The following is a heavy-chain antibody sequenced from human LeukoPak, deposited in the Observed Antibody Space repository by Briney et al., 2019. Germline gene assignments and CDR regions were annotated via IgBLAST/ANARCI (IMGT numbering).Heavy chain of an antibody. D-gene: IGHD3-3*01. CDR3: ARQQANVVRFLEWSNDAFDI. CDR2: IYYSGST. CDR1: GGSISSSSYY. V-gene: IGHV4-39*01. Sequence: SETLSLTCTVSGGSISSSSYYWGWIRQPPGKGLEWIGSIYYSGSTYYNPSLKIRVTISVDTSKNQFSLKLSSVTAADTAWYYCARQQANVVRFLEWSNDAFDIWGQGTMVTVSS. J-gene: IGHJ3*02.